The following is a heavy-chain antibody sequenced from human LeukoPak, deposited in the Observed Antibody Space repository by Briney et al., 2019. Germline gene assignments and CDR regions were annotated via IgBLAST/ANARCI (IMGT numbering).Heavy chain of an antibody. CDR1: GFTFSDYY. CDR3: ARDIVAAGLFFDY. Sequence: GGSLRLSCAASGFTFSDYYMGWIRQAPGKGLECVSYIRYDGGDIYYADSVKGRITISRDNAKNSLYLQMNSLRAEDTAVYYCARDIVAAGLFFDYWGQGTPVTVSS. D-gene: IGHD1-26*01. V-gene: IGHV3-11*01. CDR2: IRYDGGDI. J-gene: IGHJ4*02.